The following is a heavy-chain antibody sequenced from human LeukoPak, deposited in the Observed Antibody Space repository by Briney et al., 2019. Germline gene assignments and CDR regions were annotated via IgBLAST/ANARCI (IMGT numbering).Heavy chain of an antibody. D-gene: IGHD6-19*01. CDR2: VYYAGIT. CDR3: ARQGYKSGWYPTFDF. V-gene: IGHV4-59*01. J-gene: IGHJ4*02. CDR1: GDSIGTYY. Sequence: SETLSLTCTVSGDSIGTYYWSGIRRPPGKGLEWIGHVYYAGITDYNPSLQSRVTISVDPSRNQLSLKLNSVTAADTAVYYCARQGYKSGWYPTFDFWGPGTQVIVSS.